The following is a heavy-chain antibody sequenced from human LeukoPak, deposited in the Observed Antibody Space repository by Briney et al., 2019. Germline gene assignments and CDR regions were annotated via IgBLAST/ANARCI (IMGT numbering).Heavy chain of an antibody. Sequence: PSETLSLTCAVYGGSFSGYYWSWIRQPPGKGLEWIGEINHSGSTNYNPSLKSRVTISVDTSKNQFSLKLSSVTAADTAVYYCAREGSGLAAGGNWFDPWGQGTLVTVSS. D-gene: IGHD6-25*01. V-gene: IGHV4-34*01. CDR2: INHSGST. CDR1: GGSFSGYY. CDR3: AREGSGLAAGGNWFDP. J-gene: IGHJ5*02.